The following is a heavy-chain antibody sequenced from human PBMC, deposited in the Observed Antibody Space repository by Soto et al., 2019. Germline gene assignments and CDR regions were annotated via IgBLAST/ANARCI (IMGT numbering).Heavy chain of an antibody. V-gene: IGHV3-74*01. CDR1: GFTFSSYC. CDR3: VRTSLVVAAATREDY. CDR2: INSDGSST. Sequence: EVQLVESGGGLVQPGGSLRLSCAASGFTFSSYCMHWVRQAPGKWLVWVSRINSDGSSTSYADSVKGRFTISRDNAKNTLYLQMNSLRAEDTAVYYCVRTSLVVAAATREDYWGQGTLGTVSS. D-gene: IGHD2-15*01. J-gene: IGHJ4*02.